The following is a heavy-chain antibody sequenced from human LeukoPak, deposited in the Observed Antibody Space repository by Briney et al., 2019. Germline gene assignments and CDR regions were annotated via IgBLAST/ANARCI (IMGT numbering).Heavy chain of an antibody. V-gene: IGHV4-59*01. CDR3: ARGTPPSSSCYDY. J-gene: IGHJ4*02. CDR2: IYNSGSP. D-gene: IGHD6-13*01. Sequence: PSETLSLTCTVTGGSISNYYWSWIRQPPGKRLEWIGYIYNSGSPYYNPSLKSRVTISVDTSKNQFSLNLRSVTAADTAVYYCARGTPPSSSCYDYWGQGTLVTVSS. CDR1: GGSISNYY.